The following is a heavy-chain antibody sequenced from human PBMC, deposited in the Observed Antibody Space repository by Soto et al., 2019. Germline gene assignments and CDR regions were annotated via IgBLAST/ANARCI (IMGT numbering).Heavy chain of an antibody. V-gene: IGHV3-30-3*01. Sequence: QVQLVESGGGVVQPGRSLRLSCAASGFTLSSYAMHWVRQAPGKGLEWVAVISYDGSNKYYADSVKGRFTISRDNSKNTLYLQMNSLRAEDTAVYYCARDGYNLGYFDYWGQGTLVTVSS. D-gene: IGHD5-12*01. J-gene: IGHJ4*02. CDR1: GFTLSSYA. CDR2: ISYDGSNK. CDR3: ARDGYNLGYFDY.